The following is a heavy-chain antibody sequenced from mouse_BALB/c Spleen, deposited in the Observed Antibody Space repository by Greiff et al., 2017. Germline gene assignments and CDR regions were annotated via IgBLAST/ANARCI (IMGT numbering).Heavy chain of an antibody. CDR3: ARDYYAFDY. V-gene: IGHV5-6-3*01. J-gene: IGHJ2*01. CDR2: INSNGGST. Sequence: EVKVVESGGGLVKPGGSLKLSCAASGFTFSSYGMSWVRQTPDKRLELVATINSNGGSTYYPDSVKGRFTISRDNAKNTLYLQMSSLKSEDTAMYYCARDYYAFDYWGQGTTLTVSS. CDR1: GFTFSSYG. D-gene: IGHD1-1*01.